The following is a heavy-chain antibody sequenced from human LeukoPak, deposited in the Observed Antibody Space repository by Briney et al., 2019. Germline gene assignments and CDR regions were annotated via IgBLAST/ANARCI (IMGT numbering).Heavy chain of an antibody. CDR3: ARDQGSSSLVGSLDY. V-gene: IGHV4-4*02. D-gene: IGHD6-13*01. Sequence: SETLSLTCTVSGGSISSNTWWSWVRQPPNKGLEWIGEIYRSGSTNYNPSLKSRVSMSIDKSKNQFSLKLSSVTAADTAVYYCARDQGSSSLVGSLDYWGQGTLVTVSS. J-gene: IGHJ4*02. CDR2: IYRSGST. CDR1: GGSISSNTW.